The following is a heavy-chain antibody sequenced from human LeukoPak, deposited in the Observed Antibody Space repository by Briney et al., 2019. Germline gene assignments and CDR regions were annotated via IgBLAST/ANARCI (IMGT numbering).Heavy chain of an antibody. CDR3: ASYYYDSSGYYPYFDY. J-gene: IGHJ4*02. D-gene: IGHD3-22*01. CDR2: ISGRGGST. Sequence: PGGSLRLSCAASGFTFSSFAMSWVRQAPGKGLEWVSTISGRGGSTYYADSVKGRFTISRDNSKNTLYLQMNSLRAEDTAVYFCASYYYDSSGYYPYFDYWGQGTLVTVSS. CDR1: GFTFSSFA. V-gene: IGHV3-23*01.